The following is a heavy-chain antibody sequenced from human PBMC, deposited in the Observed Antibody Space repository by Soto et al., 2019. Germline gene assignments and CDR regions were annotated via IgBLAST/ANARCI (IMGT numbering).Heavy chain of an antibody. CDR1: GFTFSFYA. CDR2: IGSGGRTT. D-gene: IGHD3-10*01. Sequence: PGGSLRLSCAASGFTFSFYAVSWVRQAPGKGLVWVSRIGSGGRTTYYADSVKGRFTISRDNAKNTLYLQMNGLRAEDTALYYCARWFTYGNFDYFDYWGQGTLVTVSS. V-gene: IGHV3-74*01. CDR3: ARWFTYGNFDYFDY. J-gene: IGHJ4*02.